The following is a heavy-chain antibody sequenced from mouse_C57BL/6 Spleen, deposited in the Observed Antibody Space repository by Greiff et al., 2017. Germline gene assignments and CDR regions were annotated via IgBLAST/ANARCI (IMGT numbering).Heavy chain of an antibody. J-gene: IGHJ2*01. D-gene: IGHD2-5*01. CDR2: IYPGSGST. CDR1: GYTFTSYW. V-gene: IGHV1-55*01. CDR3: ARDVYYSNHFDY. Sequence: VQLVESGAELVKPGASVKMSCKASGYTFTSYWITWVKQRPGQGLEWIGDIYPGSGSTNYNEKFKSKATLTVDTSSSTAYMQLSSLTSEDSAVYYCARDVYYSNHFDYWGQGTTLTVSS.